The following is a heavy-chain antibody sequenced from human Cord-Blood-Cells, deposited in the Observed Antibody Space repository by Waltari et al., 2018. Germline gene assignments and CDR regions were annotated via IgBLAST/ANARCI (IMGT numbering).Heavy chain of an antibody. V-gene: IGHV3-30*04. D-gene: IGHD3-10*01. J-gene: IGHJ3*02. CDR3: ASLEIGGSDAFDI. Sequence: GESGGGVVQPGRSLRLSCAASGFTFSSYAMHWVRQAPGKGLEWVAVISYDGSNKYYADSVKGRFTISRDNSKNTLYLQMNSLRAEDTAVYYCASLEIGGSDAFDIWGQGTMVTVSS. CDR2: ISYDGSNK. CDR1: GFTFSSYA.